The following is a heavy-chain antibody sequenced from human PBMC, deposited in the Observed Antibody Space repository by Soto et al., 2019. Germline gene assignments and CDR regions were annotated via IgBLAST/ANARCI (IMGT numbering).Heavy chain of an antibody. J-gene: IGHJ3*02. CDR1: GGSISSGGYS. CDR2: IYHSGST. V-gene: IGHV4-30-2*01. D-gene: IGHD3-16*01. Sequence: QLQLQESGSGLVKPSQTLSLTCAVSGGSISSGGYSWSWIRQPPGKGLEWIGYIYHSGSTYYNPSLKSRVTISVDRSKNQFSLQLSSVTAADTAVYYCARALLSSPPGGNAFDIWGQGTMVTVSS. CDR3: ARALLSSPPGGNAFDI.